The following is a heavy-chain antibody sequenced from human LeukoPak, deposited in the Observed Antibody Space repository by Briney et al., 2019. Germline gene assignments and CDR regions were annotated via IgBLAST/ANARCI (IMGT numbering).Heavy chain of an antibody. J-gene: IGHJ4*02. CDR3: LGYDFWSGYYYFDY. V-gene: IGHV3-23*01. CDR1: GFTFSSYA. Sequence: GGSLRLSCAASGFTFSSYAMSWVCQAPGKGLEWVSAISGSGGSTYYADSVKGRFTISRDNSKNTLYLQMNSLRAEDTAVYYCLGYDFWSGYYYFDYWGQGTLVTVSS. CDR2: ISGSGGST. D-gene: IGHD3-3*01.